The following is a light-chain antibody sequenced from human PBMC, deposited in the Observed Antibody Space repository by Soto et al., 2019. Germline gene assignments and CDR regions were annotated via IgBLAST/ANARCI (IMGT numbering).Light chain of an antibody. J-gene: IGLJ2*01. Sequence: VLTQPPSVSGAPGQRVTISCTGSSSNIGAGYDVHWYQQLPGTAPKLLIYGNSNRPSGVPDRFSGSKSGTSASLAITGLQAEDEADYYCQSYDSSLSGYVVFGGGTQLTVL. CDR2: GNS. CDR3: QSYDSSLSGYVV. V-gene: IGLV1-40*01. CDR1: SSNIGAGYD.